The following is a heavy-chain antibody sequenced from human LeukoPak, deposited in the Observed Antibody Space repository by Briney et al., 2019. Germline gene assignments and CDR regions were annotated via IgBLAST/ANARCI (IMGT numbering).Heavy chain of an antibody. D-gene: IGHD3/OR15-3a*01. V-gene: IGHV3-33*01. CDR1: GFTFSSYG. Sequence: GGSLRLSCAASGFTFSSYGMHWVRQAPGKGLEWVAVIWYDGSNKYFADSVKGRFTISRDNSKNTLYLQMNSLRAEDTAVYYCARETDFSPFDNWGQGTLVTVSS. J-gene: IGHJ4*02. CDR2: IWYDGSNK. CDR3: ARETDFSPFDN.